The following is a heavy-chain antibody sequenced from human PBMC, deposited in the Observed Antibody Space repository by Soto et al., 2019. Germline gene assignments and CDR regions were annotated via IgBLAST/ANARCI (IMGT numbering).Heavy chain of an antibody. CDR3: ARGYCSGGSCYSDAFDI. CDR2: ISSSGSTI. J-gene: IGHJ3*02. V-gene: IGHV3-11*01. CDR1: GLTFSDYY. D-gene: IGHD2-15*01. Sequence: GGSMRLSCAASGLTFSDYYMSWIRQATGKGLEWVSYISSSGSTIYYADSVKGRFTISRDNAKNSLYLQMNSLRAEDTAVYYCARGYCSGGSCYSDAFDIWGQGTMVTVSS.